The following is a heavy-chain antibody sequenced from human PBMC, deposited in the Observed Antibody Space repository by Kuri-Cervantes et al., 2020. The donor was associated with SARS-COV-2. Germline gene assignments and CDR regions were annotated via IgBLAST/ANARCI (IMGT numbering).Heavy chain of an antibody. CDR2: ISYDGSNK. CDR1: GFTFSSYS. D-gene: IGHD2-15*01. J-gene: IGHJ4*02. V-gene: IGHV3-30*03. Sequence: GESLKISCAASGFTFSSYSMNWVRQAPGKGLEWVAVISYDGSNKYYADSVKGRFTISRDNSKNTLYLQMNSLRAEDTAVYYCARDVGSYFDYWGQGTLVTVSS. CDR3: ARDVGSYFDY.